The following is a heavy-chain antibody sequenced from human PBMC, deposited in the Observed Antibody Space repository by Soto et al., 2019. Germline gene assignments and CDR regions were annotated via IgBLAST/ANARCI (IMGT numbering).Heavy chain of an antibody. V-gene: IGHV1-3*01. CDR2: INAGNGNT. CDR3: ARRQQQHTFQY. J-gene: IGHJ4*02. CDR1: GYTFTSYA. D-gene: IGHD6-13*01. Sequence: QVQLVQSGAEVKKPGASVKVSCKASGYTFTSYAMHWVRQASGQRLEWMGWINAGNGNTKYSQKFQGRVTITRDTSASTAYMELSSLRSEDTAVYYCARRQQQHTFQYWGQGTLVSVSS.